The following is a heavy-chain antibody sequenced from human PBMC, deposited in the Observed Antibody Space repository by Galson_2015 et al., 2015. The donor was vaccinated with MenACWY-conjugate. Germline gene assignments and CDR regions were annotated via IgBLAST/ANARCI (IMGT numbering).Heavy chain of an antibody. V-gene: IGHV4-59*08. CDR1: GGSISSHY. CDR3: ARIPTWGSSHGYFDY. CDR2: IRDTGSL. D-gene: IGHD7-27*01. J-gene: IGHJ4*02. Sequence: SETLSLTCTVSGGSISSHYWSWFRQPPGKGLEWIAYIRDTGSLKDNPSLKSRVTMSADKSNNQFSLRLISVTAADTAVYYCARIPTWGSSHGYFDYWGQGSLVAVSS.